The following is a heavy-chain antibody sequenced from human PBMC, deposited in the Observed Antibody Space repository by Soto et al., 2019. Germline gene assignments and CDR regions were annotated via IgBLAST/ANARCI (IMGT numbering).Heavy chain of an antibody. CDR1: GFTFTSPA. J-gene: IGHJ4*02. CDR2: ISYNGINK. Sequence: GGSLRLSCAASGFTFTSPAMHWVRQAPGKGLEWVAIISYNGINKYYADSVKGQFTISRDNSNNVLYLQMNSLRPEDTALYYCARHLTEGTGGLDYWGQGTLVTVSS. D-gene: IGHD1-1*01. V-gene: IGHV3-30-3*01. CDR3: ARHLTEGTGGLDY.